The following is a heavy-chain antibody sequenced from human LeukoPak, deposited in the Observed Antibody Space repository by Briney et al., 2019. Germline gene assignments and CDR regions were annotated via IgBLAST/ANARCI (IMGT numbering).Heavy chain of an antibody. CDR1: GYTFTSYD. J-gene: IGHJ4*02. D-gene: IGHD6-13*01. V-gene: IGHV1-8*01. CDR2: MNPNSGNT. Sequence: ASVKVSCKAFGYTFTSYDINWVRQATGQGLEWMGWMNPNSGNTGYAQKFQGRATMTRNTSISTAYMELSSLRSEDTAVYYCVLGYSSSWYYFDFWGQGALVTVSS. CDR3: VLGYSSSWYYFDF.